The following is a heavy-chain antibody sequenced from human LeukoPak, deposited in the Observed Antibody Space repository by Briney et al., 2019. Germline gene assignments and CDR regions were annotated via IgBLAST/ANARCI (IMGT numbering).Heavy chain of an antibody. J-gene: IGHJ4*02. CDR2: ISSSGSTI. CDR3: ARVEMATSTPYFDY. CDR1: GFTFSSYE. V-gene: IGHV3-48*03. Sequence: PGGSLRLSCAASGFTFSSYEMNWVRQAPGKGLEWVSYISSSGSTIYYADSVKGRFTISRDNAKNSLYLQMNSLRDEDTAVYYCARVEMATSTPYFDYWGQGTLVTVSS. D-gene: IGHD5-24*01.